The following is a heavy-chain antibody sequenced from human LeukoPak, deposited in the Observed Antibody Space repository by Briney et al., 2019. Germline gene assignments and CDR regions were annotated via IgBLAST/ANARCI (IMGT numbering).Heavy chain of an antibody. V-gene: IGHV4-4*02. CDR2: IHHSGST. J-gene: IGHJ4*02. Sequence: PSGTLSLTCAVSGGSTSSGSWWGWIRQPPGKGLEWIGEIHHSGSTNYNPSLKSRITLSVDKSKNQLSLRLTSVTAADTAVYYCARGGDYRFDYWGQGTLVTVSS. CDR1: GGSTSSGSW. CDR3: ARGGDYRFDY. D-gene: IGHD4-17*01.